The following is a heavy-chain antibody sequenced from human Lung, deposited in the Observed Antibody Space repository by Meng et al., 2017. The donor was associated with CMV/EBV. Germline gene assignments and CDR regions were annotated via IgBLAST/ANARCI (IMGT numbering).Heavy chain of an antibody. V-gene: IGHV4-4*02. Sequence: SNVWTWVRQDQGKGMEGIGEIYHSGSTKNNPSLKSGVTISVDKCKNQFSLKLGSVTAADTAVYYCARIERRRILKYCGSDCSTTDYWGQGTLVTVSS. D-gene: IGHD2-21*02. CDR1: SNV. CDR2: IYHSGST. CDR3: ARIERRRILKYCGSDCSTTDY. J-gene: IGHJ4*02.